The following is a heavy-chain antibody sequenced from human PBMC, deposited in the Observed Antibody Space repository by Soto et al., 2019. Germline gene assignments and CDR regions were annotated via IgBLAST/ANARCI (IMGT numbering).Heavy chain of an antibody. Sequence: QVQLVQSPSEVKKPGATVQVSCKAYGYNFANYGISWVRQAQGQGLEWLAWITAYNDNTNHAEKLHGRVTFTTETATNRAYMELRILRFADTAVYYCERAPPVPAAVSELDFCGQGHLVVVSS. CDR2: ITAYNDNT. J-gene: IGHJ4*02. CDR1: GYNFANYG. CDR3: ERAPPVPAAVSELDF. V-gene: IGHV1-18*01. D-gene: IGHD2-2*01.